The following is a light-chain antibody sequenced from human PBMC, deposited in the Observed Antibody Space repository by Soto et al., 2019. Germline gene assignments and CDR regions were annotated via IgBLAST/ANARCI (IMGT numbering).Light chain of an antibody. V-gene: IGKV3-15*01. J-gene: IGKJ5*01. CDR1: QSVNSN. CDR3: QQYVISVT. Sequence: EIVMTQSPATLSLSPGERATLSCRASQSVNSNLAWYQQKAGQAPRLLIYGTSTRATGIPARFSGSGSGTDFTLTIGRLEPQDSAMYYCQQYVISVTFGQGTRLEIK. CDR2: GTS.